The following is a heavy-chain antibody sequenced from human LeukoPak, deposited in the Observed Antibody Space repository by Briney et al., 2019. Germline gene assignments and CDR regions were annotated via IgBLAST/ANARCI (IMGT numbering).Heavy chain of an antibody. CDR2: ISSSSSYI. D-gene: IGHD3-16*02. J-gene: IGHJ3*02. Sequence: GGSLRLSCAASGFTFSSYSMNWVRQAPGKGLEWVSSISSSSSYIYYADSVKGRFTISRDNAKNSLYLQMNSLRAEDTAVYYCAKGRRGFIVADAFDIWGQGTMVTVSS. CDR3: AKGRRGFIVADAFDI. CDR1: GFTFSSYS. V-gene: IGHV3-21*04.